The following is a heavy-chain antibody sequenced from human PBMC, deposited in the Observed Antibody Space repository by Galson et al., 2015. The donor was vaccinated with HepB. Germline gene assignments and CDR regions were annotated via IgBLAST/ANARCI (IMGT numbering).Heavy chain of an antibody. CDR3: AKDNYYDTSGYYLVFYYYGMDV. CDR1: GFTFSDYA. V-gene: IGHV3-23*01. Sequence: SLRLSCAASGFTFSDYAMNWVRQAPGKGLEWVSAISAHGGSTSYADSVRGRFTISRDRFKNTLYLQMNSLRAEDTAIYYCAKDNYYDTSGYYLVFYYYGMDVWGQGTTVTVSS. D-gene: IGHD3-22*01. CDR2: ISAHGGST. J-gene: IGHJ6*02.